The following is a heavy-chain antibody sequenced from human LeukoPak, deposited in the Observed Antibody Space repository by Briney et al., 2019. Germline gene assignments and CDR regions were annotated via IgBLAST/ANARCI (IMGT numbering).Heavy chain of an antibody. CDR2: MNPNSGNT. CDR3: VREIIYYYYGMDV. Sequence: ASVKVSFKASGYTFTSYDMNWVRQATGQGLEWMGWMNPNSGNTGYAQKFQGRVTMTRDTSTSTAYMELSSLRSEDTAVYYCVREIIYYYYGMDVWGQGTTVTVSS. CDR1: GYTFTSYD. V-gene: IGHV1-8*01. J-gene: IGHJ6*02. D-gene: IGHD3-10*01.